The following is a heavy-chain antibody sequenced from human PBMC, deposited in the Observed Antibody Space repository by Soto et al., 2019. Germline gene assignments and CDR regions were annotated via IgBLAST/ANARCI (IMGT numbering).Heavy chain of an antibody. J-gene: IGHJ5*02. CDR3: ARDREVAARPGGWFDP. CDR1: GGTFNTYS. V-gene: IGHV1-69*13. CDR2: VTPIFGRA. D-gene: IGHD6-6*01. Sequence: SVKVSCKASGGTFNTYSISWLRQAPGQGLEWMGGVTPIFGRASYAPKFQGRVTIIADESTNTAYMELRSLISEGTAMYYCARDREVAARPGGWFDPWGQGTLVTVSS.